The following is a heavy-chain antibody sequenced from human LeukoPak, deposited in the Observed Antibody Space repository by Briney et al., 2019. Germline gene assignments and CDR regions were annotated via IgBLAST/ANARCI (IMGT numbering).Heavy chain of an antibody. J-gene: IGHJ4*02. CDR1: GGSISSGANY. CDR3: ARLRAAAPINYFDY. V-gene: IGHV4-39*01. Sequence: SQTLSLTCTVSGGSISSGANYWSWIRQPPGKGLEWIGSIYYSGSTYYNPSLKSRVTISVDTSKNQFSLKLSSVTAADTAVYYCARLRAAAPINYFDYWGQGTLVTVSS. D-gene: IGHD6-13*01. CDR2: IYYSGST.